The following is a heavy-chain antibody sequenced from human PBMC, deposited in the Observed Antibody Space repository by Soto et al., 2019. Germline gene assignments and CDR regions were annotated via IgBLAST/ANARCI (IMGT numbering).Heavy chain of an antibody. CDR1: GGSISSGGYH. J-gene: IGHJ6*02. CDR3: ARDPKPPNYDFWSGSPPYGMDV. V-gene: IGHV4-31*03. Sequence: PSETLSLTCTVSGGSISSGGYHWCWIRQHPGKGLEWIGYIYYSGSTYYNPSLKSRVTISVDTSNNQFSLKLSSVTAAATPESYWARDPKPPNYDFWSGSPPYGMDVWGQGTTVTFSS. D-gene: IGHD3-3*01. CDR2: IYYSGST.